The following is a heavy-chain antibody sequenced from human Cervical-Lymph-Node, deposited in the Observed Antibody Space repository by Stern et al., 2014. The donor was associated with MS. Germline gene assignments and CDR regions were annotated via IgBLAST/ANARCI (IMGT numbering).Heavy chain of an antibody. Sequence: EVQLVESGGGLVQPGGSLRLSCAASGFTFSSYDIHWVRQPTGKGLEWVSSIGTAGDTYYPASVQGRFTISRENAKTSVYLQMNSLRAGDTAVYYCTRGSYSSSKIDYWGQGALVTVSS. CDR3: TRGSYSSSKIDY. CDR1: GFTFSSYD. J-gene: IGHJ4*02. V-gene: IGHV3-13*01. D-gene: IGHD2-2*01. CDR2: IGTAGDT.